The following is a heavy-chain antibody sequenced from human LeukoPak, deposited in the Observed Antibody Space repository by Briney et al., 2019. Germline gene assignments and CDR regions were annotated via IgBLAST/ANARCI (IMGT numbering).Heavy chain of an antibody. CDR1: GGSISSYY. Sequence: ASETLSLTCTVSGGSISSYYWSWIRQRPGKGRGWSLYVYYSGSNNSNHSLKSRVTISVESSRHQFSLKLSSVTDADTAVYYCAPVSRAQDIVVVPAAWGAFDIWGQGTMVTVSS. D-gene: IGHD2-2*01. J-gene: IGHJ3*02. CDR2: VYYSGSN. CDR3: APVSRAQDIVVVPAAWGAFDI. V-gene: IGHV4-59*01.